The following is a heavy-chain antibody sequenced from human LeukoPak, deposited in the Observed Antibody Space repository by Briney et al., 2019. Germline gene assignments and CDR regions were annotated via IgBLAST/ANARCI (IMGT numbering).Heavy chain of an antibody. V-gene: IGHV4-39*07. J-gene: IGHJ6*03. CDR1: GGSISSSSYY. CDR2: IYYSGST. CDR3: ASRGQLPNDYYYYYYMDV. D-gene: IGHD1-26*01. Sequence: SETLSLTCTVSGGSISSSSYYWGWIRQPPGKGLEWIGSIYYSGSTYYNPSLKSRVTISVDTSKNQFSLKLSSVTAADTAVYYCASRGQLPNDYYYYYYMDVWGKGTTVTVSS.